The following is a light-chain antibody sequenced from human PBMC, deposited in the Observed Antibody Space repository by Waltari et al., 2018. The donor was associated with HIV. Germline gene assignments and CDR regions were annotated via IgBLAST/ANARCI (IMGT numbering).Light chain of an antibody. CDR3: MQSLQIPLT. J-gene: IGKJ4*01. CDR1: QSLQHSNRKTY. Sequence: DIVMTQTPLSLSVTPGQPASISCKSNQSLQHSNRKTYLYWYLQKSGQPPQLLIYEVSIRFSGVPDRFSGSGSGTDFTLKIIRVEAEDVGVYYCMQSLQIPLTFGGGTKVEIK. CDR2: EVS. V-gene: IGKV2D-29*01.